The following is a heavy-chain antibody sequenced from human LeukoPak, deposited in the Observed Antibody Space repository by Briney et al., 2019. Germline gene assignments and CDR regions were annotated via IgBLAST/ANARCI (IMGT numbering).Heavy chain of an antibody. J-gene: IGHJ2*01. D-gene: IGHD5-12*01. CDR2: ISHSGST. Sequence: GSLRLSCAASGFTFSDYYMSWIRQPPGKGLEWIGEISHSGSTNYSPSLKSRVTISVDTSKNQFSLNLSSVTAADTAVYYCARALVRATMVWYFDLWGRGTLVTVSS. V-gene: IGHV4-34*01. CDR3: ARALVRATMVWYFDL. CDR1: GFTFSDYY.